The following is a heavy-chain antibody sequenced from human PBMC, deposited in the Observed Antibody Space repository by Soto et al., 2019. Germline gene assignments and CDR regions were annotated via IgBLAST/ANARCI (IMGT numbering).Heavy chain of an antibody. CDR2: ISAGGDGT. CDR1: GFTFSSYA. V-gene: IGHV3-23*01. J-gene: IGHJ4*02. Sequence: GGSLRLSCAASGFTFSSYAMTWVRQPPGKGLEYVSSISAGGDGTYYAGSVKGRFTISRDNSKNTLYLQMNSLRAEDTAVYYCARDVRGPGSYWGQGTLVTVSS. D-gene: IGHD3-10*02. CDR3: ARDVRGPGSY.